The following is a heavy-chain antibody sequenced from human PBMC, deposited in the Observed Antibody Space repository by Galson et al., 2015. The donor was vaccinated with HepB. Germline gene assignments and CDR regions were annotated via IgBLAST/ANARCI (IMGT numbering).Heavy chain of an antibody. CDR3: ARARYSSSPPDY. Sequence: SVKVSCKASGYTFNSHGFSWVRQAPGQGLEWMGWISAYNGNTDYAQKLQGRVTMTTDTSTGTAYMEMRSLESDDTAVYYCARARYSSSPPDYWGQGTLVTVSS. V-gene: IGHV1-18*01. J-gene: IGHJ4*02. D-gene: IGHD6-6*01. CDR1: GYTFNSHG. CDR2: ISAYNGNT.